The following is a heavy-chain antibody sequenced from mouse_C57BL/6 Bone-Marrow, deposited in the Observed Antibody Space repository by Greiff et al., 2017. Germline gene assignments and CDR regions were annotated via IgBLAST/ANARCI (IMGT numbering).Heavy chain of an antibody. V-gene: IGHV7-3*01. J-gene: IGHJ4*01. Sequence: EVQRVESGGGLVQPGGSLSLSCAASGFTFTDYYMSWVRQPPGKALEWLGFIRNKDNGYTTEYSASVKGRFTISRDNSQSILYLQMNALRAEDSATYYCARGYDGIRRGFGYAMDYWGQGTSVTVSS. CDR1: GFTFTDYY. D-gene: IGHD2-1*01. CDR3: ARGYDGIRRGFGYAMDY. CDR2: IRNKDNGYTT.